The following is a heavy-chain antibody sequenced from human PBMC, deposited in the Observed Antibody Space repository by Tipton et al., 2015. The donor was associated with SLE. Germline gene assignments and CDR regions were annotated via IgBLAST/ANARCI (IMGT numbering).Heavy chain of an antibody. D-gene: IGHD5-18*01. Sequence: TLSLTCTVSGGSISSGGYYWSWIRQHPGKGLEWIGYISKSGSTHNNPALKSRVTMAVDTSKNQFSLKLRSVTAADTAVYYCARDGDTVMCWASHWGQGTLVTVSS. CDR1: GGSISSGGYY. CDR2: ISKSGST. CDR3: ARDGDTVMCWASH. J-gene: IGHJ4*02. V-gene: IGHV4-31*03.